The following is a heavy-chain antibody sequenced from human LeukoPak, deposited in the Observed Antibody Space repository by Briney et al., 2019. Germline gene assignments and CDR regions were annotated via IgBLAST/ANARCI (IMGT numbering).Heavy chain of an antibody. CDR1: GYTFTGYY. CDR3: ARDRSIYSAFDI. J-gene: IGHJ3*02. D-gene: IGHD1-26*01. Sequence: ASVKVSCKXSGYTFTGYYMHWVRQAPGQGLEGMGRINPNSGGTNYAQKFQGRVTMTRDTSISTAYMELSRLRSDDTAVYYCARDRSIYSAFDIWGQGTMVTVPS. CDR2: INPNSGGT. V-gene: IGHV1-2*06.